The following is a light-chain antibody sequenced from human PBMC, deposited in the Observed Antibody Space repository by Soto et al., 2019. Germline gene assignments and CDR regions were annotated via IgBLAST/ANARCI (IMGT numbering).Light chain of an antibody. CDR1: QRISRF. J-gene: IGKJ1*01. V-gene: IGKV1-39*01. CDR2: TAS. CDR3: QQTYNTPRT. Sequence: DIQMTQSPSSLSASVGDRVNITCRASQRISRFLNWYQQKPGEAPKLLIYTASSLQAGVPPRFAGSGSGAEFTLTISGLQIEDLATYYCQQTYNTPRTFGQGTKVEV.